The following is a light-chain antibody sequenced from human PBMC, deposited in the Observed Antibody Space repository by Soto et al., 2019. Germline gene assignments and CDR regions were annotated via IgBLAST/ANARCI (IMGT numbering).Light chain of an antibody. J-gene: IGKJ2*01. CDR1: QTISRW. V-gene: IGKV1-5*01. CDR3: QQYNSYPYT. Sequence: DIQLTQTPSTLSASVGDEVTITCRASQTISRWLARYQQKPGRAPKLLIYDASTLESGVPSRFSGSGSETEFTLTISRLQPDDFATYYCQQYNSYPYTFGQGTKVDIK. CDR2: DAS.